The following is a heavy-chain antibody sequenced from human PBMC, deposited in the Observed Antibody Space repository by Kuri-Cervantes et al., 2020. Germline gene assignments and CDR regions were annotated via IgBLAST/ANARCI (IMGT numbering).Heavy chain of an antibody. V-gene: IGHV3-30*03. CDR1: GFTFNTYS. J-gene: IGHJ3*02. D-gene: IGHD3-10*01. Sequence: LSLTCAASGFTFNTYSMNWVRQAPGKGLEWVAVISYDGSNKYYADSVKGRFTISRDNSKNTLYLQMNSLRAEDTAVYYCARGGVRGVIDGFDIWGQGTMVTVSS. CDR2: ISYDGSNK. CDR3: ARGGVRGVIDGFDI.